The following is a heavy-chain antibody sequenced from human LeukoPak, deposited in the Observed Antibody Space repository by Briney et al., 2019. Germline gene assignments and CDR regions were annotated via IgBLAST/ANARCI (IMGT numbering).Heavy chain of an antibody. J-gene: IGHJ4*02. D-gene: IGHD2-15*01. CDR2: ISYDGSNK. CDR3: ARSVRRVVVVAATPH. V-gene: IGHV3-30*03. Sequence: GGSLRLSCAASGFTFSSYGMHWVRQAPGKGLEWVAVISYDGSNKYYADSVKGRFTISRDNSKNTLYLQMNSLRAEDTAVYYCARSVRRVVVVAATPHWGQGTLVTVSS. CDR1: GFTFSSYG.